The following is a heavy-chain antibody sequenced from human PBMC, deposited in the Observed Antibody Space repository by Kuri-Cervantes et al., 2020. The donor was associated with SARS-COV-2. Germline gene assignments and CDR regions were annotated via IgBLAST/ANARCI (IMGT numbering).Heavy chain of an antibody. CDR2: IYYSGST. J-gene: IGHJ5*02. CDR3: ARDAESADDFWSGYKNWFDP. Sequence: GSLRLSCTVSGGSISSYYWSWIRQPPGKGPGWLGYIYYSGSTNYNPSLTSRVTISVDTSKNQFSLKLRSVTAADTAVYYCARDAESADDFWSGYKNWFDPWGQGTLVTVSS. V-gene: IGHV4-59*01. CDR1: GGSISSYY. D-gene: IGHD3-3*01.